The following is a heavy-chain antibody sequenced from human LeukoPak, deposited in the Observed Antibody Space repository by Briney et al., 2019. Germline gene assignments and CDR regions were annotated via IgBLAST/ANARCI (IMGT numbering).Heavy chain of an antibody. CDR1: GGSISSYY. CDR3: ARRPWTGGYYFDY. Sequence: PSETLSLTCTVSGGSISSYYWSWIRQPPGMGLEWIGYIYYSGSTNYNPSLKSRVTIPVDTSKNQFSLKLSSVTAADTAVYYCARRPWTGGYYFDYWGQGTLVTVSS. CDR2: IYYSGST. D-gene: IGHD3-16*01. V-gene: IGHV4-59*08. J-gene: IGHJ4*02.